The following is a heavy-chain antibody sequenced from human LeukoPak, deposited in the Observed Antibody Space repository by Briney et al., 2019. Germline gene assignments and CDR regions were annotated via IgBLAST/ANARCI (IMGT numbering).Heavy chain of an antibody. CDR2: INGDGGNS. Sequence: GGSLRLSCVASGFTFTTYWMHWVRQAPGKGLVWVSRINGDGGNSNYADSVKGRFTISRDNARNTLYLQMNGLRAEDTALYYCARTSPTSHFDFWGQRTLVSVS. CDR1: GFTFTTYW. V-gene: IGHV3-74*01. CDR3: ARTSPTSHFDF. J-gene: IGHJ4*02. D-gene: IGHD3-16*01.